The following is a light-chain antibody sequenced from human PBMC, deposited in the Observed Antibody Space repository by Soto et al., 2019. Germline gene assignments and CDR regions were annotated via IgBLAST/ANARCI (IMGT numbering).Light chain of an antibody. CDR2: EVN. CDR1: SSDVGGYSY. V-gene: IGLV2-8*01. J-gene: IGLJ2*01. CDR3: SSYGGSNNLV. Sequence: QSALTQPPSASGSPGQSVTISCTGASSDVGGYSYVSWYQQHPGKAPKLMIYEVNKRPSGVPDRFSGSKFGNTASLTVSGLQAEDEADYYCSSYGGSNNLVFGGGTKLTVL.